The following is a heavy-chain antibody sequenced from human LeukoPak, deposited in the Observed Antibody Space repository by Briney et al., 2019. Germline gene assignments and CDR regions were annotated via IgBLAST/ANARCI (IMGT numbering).Heavy chain of an antibody. CDR1: GFTFTSSA. Sequence: SVKVSCKASGFTFTSSAVQWVRQARGQRLEWIGWIVVGSGNTNYAQKFQERVTITRDMSTSTAYMELSSLRSEDTAVYYCARGPLIAVAGTRKYNWFDPWGQGTLVTVSS. D-gene: IGHD6-19*01. J-gene: IGHJ5*02. CDR2: IVVGSGNT. CDR3: ARGPLIAVAGTRKYNWFDP. V-gene: IGHV1-58*01.